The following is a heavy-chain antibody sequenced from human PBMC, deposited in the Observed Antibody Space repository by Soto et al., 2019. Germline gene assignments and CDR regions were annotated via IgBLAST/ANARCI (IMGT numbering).Heavy chain of an antibody. J-gene: IGHJ6*02. Sequence: EVQLVESGGGLVQPGGSLRLSCAASGFSFSTCWMHWVRQAPGKGLVWVSRVNSDVTSTTYADSVKGRFTISRDNAKRTLFLQMSGLRAEDSAAYYCVRGSSDSDRNAMDVWGQGTTVTVS. CDR1: GFSFSTCW. CDR3: VRGSSDSDRNAMDV. CDR2: VNSDVTST. D-gene: IGHD6-19*01. V-gene: IGHV3-74*01.